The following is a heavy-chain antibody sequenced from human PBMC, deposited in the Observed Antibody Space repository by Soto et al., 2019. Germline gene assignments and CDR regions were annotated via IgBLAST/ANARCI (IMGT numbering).Heavy chain of an antibody. CDR2: ISSTSSTI. CDR1: GFSFSSHS. V-gene: IGHV3-48*02. J-gene: IGHJ3*02. CDR3: ARKMYSSSSGDAFDT. Sequence: GGSLRLSCAASGFSFSSHSMNWVRQAPGKGLEWVSYISSTSSTIYYADSVRGRFTVSRDNAKNSLYLQMTSLRDEDTAVYYCARKMYSSSSGDAFDTWGLGTMVTVSS. D-gene: IGHD6-6*01.